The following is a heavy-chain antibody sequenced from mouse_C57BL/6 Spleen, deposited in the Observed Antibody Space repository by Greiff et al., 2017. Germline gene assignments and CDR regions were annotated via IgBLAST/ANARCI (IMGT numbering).Heavy chain of an antibody. CDR2: IRSKSSNYAT. Sequence: DVQLVESGGGLVQPKGSLKLSCAASGFTFNTYAMHWVRQAPGKGLEWVARIRSKSSNYATYYADSVKDRFTISRDDSQSMLYLQMNNLKTEDTAMYYCVREDLLDGGFAYWGQGTLVTVSA. CDR3: VREDLLDGGFAY. CDR1: GFTFNTYA. J-gene: IGHJ3*01. D-gene: IGHD2-1*01. V-gene: IGHV10-3*01.